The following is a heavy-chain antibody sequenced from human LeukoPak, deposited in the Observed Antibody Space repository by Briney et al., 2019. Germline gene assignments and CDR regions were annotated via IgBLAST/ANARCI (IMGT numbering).Heavy chain of an antibody. D-gene: IGHD2-15*01. V-gene: IGHV3-53*01. J-gene: IGHJ1*01. CDR3: ARAQDYCSGSTCYGYCQH. CDR1: GFSVRSNY. Sequence: GGSPRLSCAASGFSVRSNYMSWGRQAPGKGLEWVSATYSGGSTNYADSVTGRFTSSSDNSKNTLYLQMISLKAEDTAIYYCARAQDYCSGSTCYGYCQHWGRGTLDTVST. CDR2: TYSGGST.